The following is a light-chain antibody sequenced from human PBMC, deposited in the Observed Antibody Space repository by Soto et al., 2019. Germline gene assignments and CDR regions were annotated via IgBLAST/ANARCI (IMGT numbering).Light chain of an antibody. CDR3: QQSYSTPIT. V-gene: IGKV1-39*01. CDR1: QSISSY. CDR2: AAS. J-gene: IGKJ5*01. Sequence: DIQMTQSPSSLSASVGDRVAITCRASQSISSYLNWYQQKPGKAPKVLIYAASNLQSGVPSRFSGSGSGTDFTLTISSLQPEDFATYYCQQSYSTPITFGQGTRLE.